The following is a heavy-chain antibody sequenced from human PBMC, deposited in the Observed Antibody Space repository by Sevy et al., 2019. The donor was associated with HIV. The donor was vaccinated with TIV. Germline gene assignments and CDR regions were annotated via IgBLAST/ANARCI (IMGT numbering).Heavy chain of an antibody. D-gene: IGHD2-15*01. CDR1: GGSFTDYF. J-gene: IGHJ6*02. CDR3: ARLYSPLFYENEDV. V-gene: IGHV4-34*01. Sequence: SETLSLTCAVYGGSFTDYFWTWIRQPPGKGLEWIGDINHSGNTNYSPSLKSRVTISVDTTNNQFSLRLSSLTAADTELYSCARLYSPLFYENEDVWGQGTMVTVSS. CDR2: INHSGNT.